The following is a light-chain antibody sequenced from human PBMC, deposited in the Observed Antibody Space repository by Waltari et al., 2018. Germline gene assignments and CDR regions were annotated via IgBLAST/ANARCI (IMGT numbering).Light chain of an antibody. CDR3: QQHYTTPWT. CDR2: WAS. Sequence: DIVMTQSPDSLAVSLGDRATINCKSSQTVLYSANNKNYLTWYQHKPGQPPKLLISWASIRESGVPDRVTGSGSGTDFTLTISSLQAEDVAVYYCQQHYTTPWTFGQGTKVEIK. J-gene: IGKJ1*01. V-gene: IGKV4-1*01. CDR1: QTVLYSANNKNY.